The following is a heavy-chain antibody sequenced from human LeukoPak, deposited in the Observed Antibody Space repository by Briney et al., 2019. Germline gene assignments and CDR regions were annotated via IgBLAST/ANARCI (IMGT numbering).Heavy chain of an antibody. CDR1: GFTFDDYG. CDR3: ARSNYDGYEAEDAFDI. J-gene: IGHJ3*02. Sequence: GSLRLSCAASGFTFDDYGMTWVRQAPGKGLEWVSGINWSGGSTSYADSVKGRFTISRDNAKNSLYLRMNSLRAEDTAVYYCARSNYDGYEAEDAFDIWGQGTMVTVSS. V-gene: IGHV3-20*04. CDR2: INWSGGST. D-gene: IGHD5-12*01.